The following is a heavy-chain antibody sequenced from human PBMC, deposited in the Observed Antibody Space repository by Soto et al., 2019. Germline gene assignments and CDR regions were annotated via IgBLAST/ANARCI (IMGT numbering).Heavy chain of an antibody. V-gene: IGHV3-23*01. CDR1: GFTFSSYA. CDR2: ISGSGGST. D-gene: IGHD2-2*02. J-gene: IGHJ4*02. CDR3: AKDEIYQYYFDY. Sequence: EVQLLESGGGLVQPGGSLRLSCAASGFTFSSYAMSWVRQAPGKGLEWVSAISGSGGSTYYADSVKGRFTISRDNSKNTRYLQMNSLRAEDTAVYYCAKDEIYQYYFDYWGQGTLVTVSS.